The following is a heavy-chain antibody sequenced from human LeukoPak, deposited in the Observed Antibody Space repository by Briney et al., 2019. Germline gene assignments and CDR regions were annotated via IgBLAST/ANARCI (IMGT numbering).Heavy chain of an antibody. V-gene: IGHV4-39*01. J-gene: IGHJ4*02. CDR1: GGSIRSSSYY. Sequence: SETLSLTCSVSGGSIRSSSYYWGWIRQPPGKGLEWIGSVYYSGTAYFNPSLESRVTISVDTSMQQFSLRLSSVTAADTAVYYCARRSSRAADFDYWGQGSLVTVSS. CDR2: VYYSGTA. D-gene: IGHD6-13*01. CDR3: ARRSSRAADFDY.